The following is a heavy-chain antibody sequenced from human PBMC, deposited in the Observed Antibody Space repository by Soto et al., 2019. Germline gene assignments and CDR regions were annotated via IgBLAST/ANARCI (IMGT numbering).Heavy chain of an antibody. CDR3: ARAEYSSRWYKGDDAFDI. CDR1: GFTFSDYY. D-gene: IGHD6-13*01. J-gene: IGHJ3*02. Sequence: QVQLVESGGGLVKPGGSLRLSCAASGFTFSDYYMSWIRQAPGKGLEWVSYISSSGSTIYYADSVKGRFTISRDNAKNSLYLQMNSLGAEDTAVYYCARAEYSSRWYKGDDAFDIWGQGTMVTVSS. CDR2: ISSSGSTI. V-gene: IGHV3-11*01.